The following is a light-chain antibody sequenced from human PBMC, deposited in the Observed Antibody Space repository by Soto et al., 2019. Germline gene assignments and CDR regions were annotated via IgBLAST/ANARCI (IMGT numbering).Light chain of an antibody. J-gene: IGLJ1*01. CDR3: FPYTTSTTYV. CDR1: SSDIGAYNF. V-gene: IGLV2-14*01. Sequence: QSVLTQPASVSGSPGQSITFSCSGTSSDIGAYNFVSWYQQHPGKAPKLMIFEVNNRPSGVSNRFSGSKSGSTASLTISDLQPEDEAEYYCFPYTTSTTYVFGSGTKVTVL. CDR2: EVN.